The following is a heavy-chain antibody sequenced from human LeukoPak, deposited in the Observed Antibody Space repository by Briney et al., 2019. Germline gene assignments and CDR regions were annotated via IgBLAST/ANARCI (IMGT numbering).Heavy chain of an antibody. D-gene: IGHD3-22*01. V-gene: IGHV4-59*01. Sequence: SETLSLTCTVSGGSISSYYWSWVRQPPGKGLEWSGDIYYSGSTNYNPSLKSRVTISVDTSKNQFSLKLSSVTAADTAVYYCARAIGIDAFDIWGQGTMVTVSS. J-gene: IGHJ3*02. CDR1: GGSISSYY. CDR3: ARAIGIDAFDI. CDR2: IYYSGST.